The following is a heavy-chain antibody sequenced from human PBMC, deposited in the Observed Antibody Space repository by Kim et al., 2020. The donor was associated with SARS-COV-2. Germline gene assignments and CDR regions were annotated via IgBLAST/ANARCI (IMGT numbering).Heavy chain of an antibody. CDR2: ISYDGSNK. CDR3: AKESVWFGDLGSLRHGYFDY. D-gene: IGHD3-10*01. CDR1: GFTFSSYG. J-gene: IGHJ4*02. V-gene: IGHV3-30*18. Sequence: GGSLRLSCAASGFTFSSYGMHWVRQAPGKGLEWVAVISYDGSNKYYADSVKGRFTISRDNSKNTLYLQMNSLRAEDTAVYYCAKESVWFGDLGSLRHGYFDYWGQGTLVTVSS.